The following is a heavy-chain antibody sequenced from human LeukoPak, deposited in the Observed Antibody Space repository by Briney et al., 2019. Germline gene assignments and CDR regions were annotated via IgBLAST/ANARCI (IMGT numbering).Heavy chain of an antibody. CDR3: ARLYPDSSGWTNIDY. D-gene: IGHD6-19*01. Sequence: PGGSLRLSCAASGFSFSSNWMHWVRQAPGKGLEWVANIKQDGSEKYYVDSVKGRFTISRDNAKNSLYLQMNSLRAEDTAVYYCARLYPDSSGWTNIDYWGQGTLVTVSS. CDR2: IKQDGSEK. J-gene: IGHJ4*02. CDR1: GFSFSSNW. V-gene: IGHV3-7*03.